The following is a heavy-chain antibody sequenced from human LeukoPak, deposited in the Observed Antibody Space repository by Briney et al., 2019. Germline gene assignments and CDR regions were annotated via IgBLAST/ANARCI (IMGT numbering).Heavy chain of an antibody. D-gene: IGHD5-24*01. V-gene: IGHV3-74*01. CDR1: EFTFSIYW. CDR3: TRGYNYRIDY. J-gene: IGHJ4*02. CDR2: ISNDGTIS. Sequence: GGSLRLSCAASEFTFSIYWMHWVRQAPGEGLVWVSYISNDGTISNYADSVKGRFIVSRDNAKNTLYLQMNSLRVEDTAVYYCTRGYNYRIDYWGQGTQVSVSS.